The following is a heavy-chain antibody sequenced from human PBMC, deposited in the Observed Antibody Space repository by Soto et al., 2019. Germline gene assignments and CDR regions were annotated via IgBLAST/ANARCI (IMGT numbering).Heavy chain of an antibody. J-gene: IGHJ6*02. CDR2: ISSSSSYI. D-gene: IGHD3-3*01. CDR1: GFTFSSYS. Sequence: GGSLRLSCAASGFTFSSYSMNWVRQAPGKGLEWVSSISSSSSYIYYADSVKGRFTISRDNAKNSLYLQMNSLRAEDTAVYYCARSLTFGVVIMDVWGQGTTVTVSS. V-gene: IGHV3-21*01. CDR3: ARSLTFGVVIMDV.